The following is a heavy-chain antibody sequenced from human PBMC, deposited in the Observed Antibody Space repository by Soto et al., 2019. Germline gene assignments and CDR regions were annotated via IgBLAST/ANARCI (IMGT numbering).Heavy chain of an antibody. CDR2: IWYDGSNK. Sequence: QVQLVESGGVVVQPGRSLRLSCAASGFTFSSYGMHWVRQAPGKGLEWVAVIWYDGSNKYYADSVKGRFTISRDNSKNTLYLQMNSLRAEDTAVYYCAREGASSGYYPGYWGQGTLVTVSS. D-gene: IGHD3-22*01. J-gene: IGHJ4*02. CDR1: GFTFSSYG. CDR3: AREGASSGYYPGY. V-gene: IGHV3-33*01.